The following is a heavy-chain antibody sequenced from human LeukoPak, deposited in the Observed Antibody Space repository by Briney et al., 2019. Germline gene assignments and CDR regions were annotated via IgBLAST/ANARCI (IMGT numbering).Heavy chain of an antibody. J-gene: IGHJ5*02. CDR3: ARRGPFSSGWFNNWFDP. V-gene: IGHV4-39*01. D-gene: IGHD6-19*01. Sequence: SETLSLTCTVSGGSISSYYWGWIRRPPGKGLEWIGNIYYNGSTYFNASLKSRVTISVDTSKSQFSLKLSSVTAADTAVYYCARRGPFSSGWFNNWFDPWGQGTLVTVSS. CDR2: IYYNGST. CDR1: GGSISSYY.